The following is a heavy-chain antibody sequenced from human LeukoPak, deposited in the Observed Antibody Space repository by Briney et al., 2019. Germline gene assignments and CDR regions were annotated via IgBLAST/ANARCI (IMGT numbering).Heavy chain of an antibody. D-gene: IGHD3-10*01. CDR3: TREEDSGSYHY. J-gene: IGHJ4*02. V-gene: IGHV3-49*04. Sequence: PGRSLRLSCTASGFTFGDYAMSWVRQAPGRGLEWVGFIRSKAYGGTTEYAASVKGRFTISRDDSKSIAYLQMNSLKTEDTAVYYCTREEDSGSYHYWGQGTLVTVSS. CDR1: GFTFGDYA. CDR2: IRSKAYGGTT.